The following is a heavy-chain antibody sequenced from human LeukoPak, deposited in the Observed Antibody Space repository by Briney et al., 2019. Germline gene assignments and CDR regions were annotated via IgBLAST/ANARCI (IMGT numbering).Heavy chain of an antibody. CDR1: GGSISNGGYY. V-gene: IGHV4-61*10. CDR3: ARSVVGAPHFDY. D-gene: IGHD2-15*01. Sequence: SETLSLTCSVSGGSISNGGYYWSWIRQPAGKGLEWIGYIFYSGSTNYNPSLKSRVTISLDTSKNQFSVKLTSVTAADTAVYYCARSVVGAPHFDYWGQGTLVTVSS. CDR2: IFYSGST. J-gene: IGHJ4*02.